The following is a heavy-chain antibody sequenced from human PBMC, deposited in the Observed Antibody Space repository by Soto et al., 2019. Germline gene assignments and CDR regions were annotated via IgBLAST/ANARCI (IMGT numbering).Heavy chain of an antibody. CDR1: GFTFSSYA. V-gene: IGHV3-23*01. D-gene: IGHD2-21*02. Sequence: LRLSCAASGFTFSSYAMNWVRQAPGKGLEWVSAISGSGDRIYYADSVKGRFTISRDNSKNTLYLQMNSLRAEDTAIYYCAKDPSNLVVVTGWFDPWGQGTLVTVSS. CDR3: AKDPSNLVVVTGWFDP. CDR2: ISGSGDRI. J-gene: IGHJ5*02.